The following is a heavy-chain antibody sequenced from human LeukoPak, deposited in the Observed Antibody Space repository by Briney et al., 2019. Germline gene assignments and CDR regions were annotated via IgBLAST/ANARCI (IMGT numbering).Heavy chain of an antibody. CDR1: GFTFSSYG. Sequence: PGGSLRLSCAASGFTFSSYGLNWVRQTPGKGLEWVAFIRYDGSNKYYADSVKGRFTMSRDNAKNSLYLQMNSLRAEDTAVYYCARVQRSRKSVASAVDCWGQGTVVIVSS. J-gene: IGHJ4*02. V-gene: IGHV3-30*02. CDR2: IRYDGSNK. CDR3: ARVQRSRKSVASAVDC. D-gene: IGHD5-12*01.